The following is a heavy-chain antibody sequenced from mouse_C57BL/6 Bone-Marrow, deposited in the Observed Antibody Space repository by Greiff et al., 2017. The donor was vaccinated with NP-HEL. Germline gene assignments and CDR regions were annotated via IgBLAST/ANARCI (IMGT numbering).Heavy chain of an antibody. J-gene: IGHJ3*01. Sequence: EVKLVESGGGLVKPGGSLKLSCAASGFTFSDYGMHWVRQAPEKGLEWVAYISSGSSTIYYADTVKGRFTISRDNAKNTLFLQMTSLRSEDTAMYYCARPLYYGSSWFAYWGQGTLVTVSA. D-gene: IGHD1-1*01. V-gene: IGHV5-17*01. CDR1: GFTFSDYG. CDR3: ARPLYYGSSWFAY. CDR2: ISSGSSTI.